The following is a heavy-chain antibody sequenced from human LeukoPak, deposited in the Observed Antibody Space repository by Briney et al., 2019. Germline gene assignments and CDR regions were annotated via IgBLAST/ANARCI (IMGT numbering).Heavy chain of an antibody. Sequence: GGSLRLSCAASGFTFSSYGMHWVRQAPGKGLEWVAVISYDGSNKYYADSVKGRSTISRDNSKNTLYLQMNSLRAEDTAVYYCAKDLTSVGIAVAGTFDYWGQGTLVTVSS. V-gene: IGHV3-30*18. J-gene: IGHJ4*02. CDR1: GFTFSSYG. CDR2: ISYDGSNK. CDR3: AKDLTSVGIAVAGTFDY. D-gene: IGHD6-19*01.